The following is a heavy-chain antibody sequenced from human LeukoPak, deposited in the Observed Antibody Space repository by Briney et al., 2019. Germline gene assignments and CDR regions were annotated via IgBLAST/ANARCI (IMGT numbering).Heavy chain of an antibody. D-gene: IGHD3-10*01. V-gene: IGHV3-23*01. J-gene: IGHJ4*02. CDR1: GFTFSSYG. CDR2: ISGSGGST. CDR3: AKDELERYYYGSGSYLY. Sequence: GTLRLSCAASGFTFSSYGMSWVRQAPGKGLEWVSAISGSGGSTYYADSVKGRFTISRDNSKNTLYLQMNSLRAEDTAVYYCAKDELERYYYGSGSYLYWGQGTLVTVSS.